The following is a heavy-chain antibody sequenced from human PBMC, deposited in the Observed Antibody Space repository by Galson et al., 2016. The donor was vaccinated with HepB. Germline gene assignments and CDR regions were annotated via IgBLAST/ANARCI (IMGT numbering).Heavy chain of an antibody. D-gene: IGHD3-9*01. CDR3: APHPTGYPNWFDR. CDR1: GASIISTNYN. J-gene: IGHJ5*02. Sequence: ETLSLTCTVSGASIISTNYNWGRIRQPPGKGLEWIPSIFHTGRSDYNPSLQSRVTISVDTSMNRFSLSLRSVSTPDTATYFCAPHPTGYPNWFDRWGHGTLVVVSS. CDR2: IFHTGRS. V-gene: IGHV4-39*01.